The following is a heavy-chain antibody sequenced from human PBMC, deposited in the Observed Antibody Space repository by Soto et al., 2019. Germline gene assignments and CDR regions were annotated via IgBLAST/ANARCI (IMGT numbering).Heavy chain of an antibody. CDR3: ARGRRGNWNYGLRSHYGMDV. CDR1: GDSVSSNSAA. J-gene: IGHJ6*02. Sequence: QVPLQQSGPGLVKPSQTLSLTCAISGDSVSSNSAAWNWIRQSPSRGLEWLGRTYYRSKWYNDYAVSVKSRITINPDTSKNQFSLQLNSVTPEDTAVYYCARGRRGNWNYGLRSHYGMDVWGQGTTVTVSS. D-gene: IGHD1-7*01. V-gene: IGHV6-1*01. CDR2: TYYRSKWYN.